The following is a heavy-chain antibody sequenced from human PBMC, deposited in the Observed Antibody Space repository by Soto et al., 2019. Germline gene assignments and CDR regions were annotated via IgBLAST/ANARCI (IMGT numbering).Heavy chain of an antibody. CDR3: AAELGLIAVAAT. D-gene: IGHD6-19*01. V-gene: IGHV1-58*01. Sequence: SVKVSCKASGFTFTSSAVQWVRQARGQRLEWIGWIVVGSGNTNYAQKFQERVTITRDMSTSTAYMELSSLRSEDTAVYYCAAELGLIAVAATWGQGPLVTGST. CDR2: IVVGSGNT. J-gene: IGHJ4*02. CDR1: GFTFTSSA.